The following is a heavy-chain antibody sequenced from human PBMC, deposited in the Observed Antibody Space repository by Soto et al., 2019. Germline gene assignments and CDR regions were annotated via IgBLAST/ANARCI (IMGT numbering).Heavy chain of an antibody. J-gene: IGHJ5*01. D-gene: IGHD3-10*01. CDR1: GYTFNNYD. Sequence: ASVKVSCKASGYTFNNYDIHWVRQAPGHGLEWMGWMNPNIGNTGYAQNFRGRVTMTQNTAIGTAYMELSSLRSDDTATYYCTRAYGAETFDFWGQGTRVTVSS. V-gene: IGHV1-8*02. CDR3: TRAYGAETFDF. CDR2: MNPNIGNT.